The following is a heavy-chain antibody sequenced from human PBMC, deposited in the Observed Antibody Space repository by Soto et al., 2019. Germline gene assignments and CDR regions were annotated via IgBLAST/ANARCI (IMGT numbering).Heavy chain of an antibody. V-gene: IGHV4-30-2*01. D-gene: IGHD3-10*01. CDR1: GASITYGAYS. CDR3: ARGGGFDSFDY. CDR2: INHLETT. Sequence: QLQLHMSGSGLVKPSQTLSLTCTVSGASITYGAYSWSWIRQTPGKGLEWIGYINHLETTFYNPSFEXRLXXSIDRTKNQFSLNLKSXXXXXXAVXXCARGGGFDSFDYWGXGXLVTVSS. J-gene: IGHJ4*01.